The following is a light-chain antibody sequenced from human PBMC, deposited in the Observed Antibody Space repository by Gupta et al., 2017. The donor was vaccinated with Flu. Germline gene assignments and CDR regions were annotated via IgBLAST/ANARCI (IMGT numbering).Light chain of an antibody. CDR2: EDT. J-gene: IGLJ3*02. CDR1: ALPKKY. Sequence: SYELTQPPSVSVSPGPTARITCSGDALPKKYAYWYQQKSGQAPVLVIYEDTKRPSGIPTRFSGSSSGTMASLTISEAQVEDEADYYCFSTDSSGNHRVFGGGTKLTVI. CDR3: FSTDSSGNHRV. V-gene: IGLV3-10*01.